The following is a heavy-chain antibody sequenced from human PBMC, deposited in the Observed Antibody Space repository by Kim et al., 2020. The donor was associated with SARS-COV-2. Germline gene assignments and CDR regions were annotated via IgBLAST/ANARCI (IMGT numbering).Heavy chain of an antibody. CDR2: TYYRSKWYI. Sequence: SQTLSLTCAISGDSVSSNSGAWNWIRQSPSRGLEWLGRTYYRSKWYIDYALSVKSRITINPDTSKNQFSLQLTSVTPEDTAVYYCAYYSSSSRDFQYWGQGTLVTVSS. D-gene: IGHD6-6*01. V-gene: IGHV6-1*01. CDR1: GDSVSSNSGA. J-gene: IGHJ1*01. CDR3: AYYSSSSRDFQY.